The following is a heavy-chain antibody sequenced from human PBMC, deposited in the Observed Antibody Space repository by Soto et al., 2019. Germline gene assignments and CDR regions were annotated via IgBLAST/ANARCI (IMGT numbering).Heavy chain of an antibody. D-gene: IGHD6-13*01. V-gene: IGHV4-34*01. CDR1: GGSFSGYY. CDR2: INHSGST. J-gene: IGHJ6*03. CDR3: ARGEAAARGGRGLQQLVRRHYYYYMDV. Sequence: SETLSLTCAVYGGSFSGYYWSWIRQPPGKGLEWIGEINHSGSTNYNPSLKSRVTLSVDTSKNQFSLKLSSVTAADTAVYYCARGEAAARGGRGLQQLVRRHYYYYMDVWGKGTTVTVSS.